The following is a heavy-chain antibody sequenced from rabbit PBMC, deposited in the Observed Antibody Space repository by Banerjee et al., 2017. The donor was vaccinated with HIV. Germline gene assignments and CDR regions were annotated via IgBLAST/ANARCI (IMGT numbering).Heavy chain of an antibody. V-gene: IGHV1S40*01. Sequence: QSLEESGGDLVKPGASLTLTCTASGFSFSNKYVMCWVRQAPGKGLEWIACINTSRGNTVYARWAKGRFTISKTSSTTVTLQMTSLTAADTATYFCARGLAGVTGWNFGLWGQGTLVTVS. D-gene: IGHD4-1*01. CDR2: INTSRGNT. CDR3: ARGLAGVTGWNFGL. J-gene: IGHJ3*01. CDR1: GFSFSNKYV.